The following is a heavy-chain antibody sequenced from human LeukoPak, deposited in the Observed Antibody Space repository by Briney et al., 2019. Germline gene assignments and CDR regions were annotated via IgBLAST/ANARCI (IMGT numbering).Heavy chain of an antibody. D-gene: IGHD1-26*01. CDR1: GFTFSSYA. CDR2: IFGSGGGA. J-gene: IGHJ3*02. CDR3: AKCHRRSGSYYGNDAFDI. Sequence: PGGSLRLSCTASGFTFSSYAMYWVRQAPGKGLEWVSGIFGSGGGAHYADSVKGRFTISRDNSQNTVYLQMNSLRADDTAVYYCAKCHRRSGSYYGNDAFDIWGQGTMVTVSS. V-gene: IGHV3-23*01.